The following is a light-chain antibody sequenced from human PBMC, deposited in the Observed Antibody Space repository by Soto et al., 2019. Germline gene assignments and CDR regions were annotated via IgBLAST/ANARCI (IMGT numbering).Light chain of an antibody. Sequence: EIVLTQSPATLSLSPGERATLSCRASQSVSSYLAWYQQKPGQAPKLLIYDASNRATGIPPRFSGSGSGTNSNITITIIEHEDFAVFYYHQRSNWLSLTSGGGTKVEIK. CDR3: HQRSNWLSLT. CDR1: QSVSSY. J-gene: IGKJ4*01. CDR2: DAS. V-gene: IGKV3-11*01.